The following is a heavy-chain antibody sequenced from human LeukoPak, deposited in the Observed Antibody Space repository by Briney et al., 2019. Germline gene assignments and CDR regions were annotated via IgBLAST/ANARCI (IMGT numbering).Heavy chain of an antibody. CDR3: ARDWGGVVLMGGFDV. Sequence: GRSLRLSCVASGFTFNNYAMHWVRQAPGQGLEWVAGISYDGTAEYYGDSMKGRFNISRDKSKNTLFLEVNSLRTEDTAVFYCARDWGGVVLMGGFDVWGQGTQVIVTS. J-gene: IGHJ4*02. CDR2: ISYDGTAE. CDR1: GFTFNNYA. D-gene: IGHD3-3*01. V-gene: IGHV3-30*04.